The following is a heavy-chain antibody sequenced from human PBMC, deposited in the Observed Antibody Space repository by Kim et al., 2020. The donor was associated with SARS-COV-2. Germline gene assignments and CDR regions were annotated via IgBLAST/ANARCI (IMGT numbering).Heavy chain of an antibody. Sequence: GGSLRLSCAASGFTFSSYAMSWVRQAPGKGLEWVSAISGSGGSTYYADSVKGRFTISRDHSKNTLYLQMNSLRAEDTAVYYCAKALETQYYDILTGYYGFDYWGQGTLVTVSS. D-gene: IGHD3-9*01. CDR3: AKALETQYYDILTGYYGFDY. V-gene: IGHV3-23*01. CDR2: ISGSGGST. J-gene: IGHJ4*02. CDR1: GFTFSSYA.